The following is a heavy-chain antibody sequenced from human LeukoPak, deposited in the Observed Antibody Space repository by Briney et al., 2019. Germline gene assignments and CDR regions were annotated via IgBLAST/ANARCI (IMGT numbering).Heavy chain of an antibody. CDR2: IYYSGST. D-gene: IGHD6-13*01. CDR3: ARVSSSPYYFDY. CDR1: GGSISSGGYY. V-gene: IGHV4-31*03. J-gene: IGHJ4*02. Sequence: PSQTLSLTRTVSGGSISSGGYYWSWIRQHPGKGLEWIGYIYYSGSTYYNPSLKSRVTISVDTSKNQFSLKLSSVTAADTAVYYCARVSSSPYYFDYWGQGTLVTVSS.